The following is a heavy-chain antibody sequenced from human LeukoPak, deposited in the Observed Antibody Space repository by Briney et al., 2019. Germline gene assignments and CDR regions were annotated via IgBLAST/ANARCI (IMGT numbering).Heavy chain of an antibody. CDR2: IYHSGST. D-gene: IGHD5-18*01. CDR1: GGSISSGGYS. Sequence: SETLSLTCAVSGGSISSGGYSWSWIRQPPGKGLGWIGYIYHSGSTYYNPSLKSRVTISVDRSKDQFSLKLSSVTAADTAVYYCARSTAMVREYYFDYWGQGTLVTVSS. CDR3: ARSTAMVREYYFDY. J-gene: IGHJ4*02. V-gene: IGHV4-30-2*01.